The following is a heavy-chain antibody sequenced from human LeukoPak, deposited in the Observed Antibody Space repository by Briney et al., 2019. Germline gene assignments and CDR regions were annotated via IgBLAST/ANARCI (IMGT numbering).Heavy chain of an antibody. J-gene: IGHJ3*02. CDR2: IRSKAYGGTT. CDR3: TRRYNYDSSGYYYVRDAFDI. D-gene: IGHD3-22*01. V-gene: IGHV3-49*04. CDR1: GFTFSNAW. Sequence: GGSLRLSCAASGFTFSNAWMTWVRQAPGKGLEWVGFIRSKAYGGTTKNAASVKGRFTISRDDSRSIAYLQMNSLKTEDTAVYYCTRRYNYDSSGYYYVRDAFDIWGQGTMVTVSS.